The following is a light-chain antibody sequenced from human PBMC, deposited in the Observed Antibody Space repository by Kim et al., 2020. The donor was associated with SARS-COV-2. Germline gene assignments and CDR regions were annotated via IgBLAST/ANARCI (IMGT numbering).Light chain of an antibody. J-gene: IGLJ3*02. CDR3: STWDGSLNGRV. Sequence: GQRVTISCSGSNSNIGTHTVNWYQQLPGTAPKLLIYSNNQRPSGVPDRFSGSKSGTSASLAISGLQSEDEADYYCSTWDGSLNGRVFGGGTKVTVL. CDR2: SNN. V-gene: IGLV1-44*01. CDR1: NSNIGTHT.